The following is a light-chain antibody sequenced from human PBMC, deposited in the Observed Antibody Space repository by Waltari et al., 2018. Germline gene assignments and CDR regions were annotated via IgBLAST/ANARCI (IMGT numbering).Light chain of an antibody. CDR2: VNSGGSH. J-gene: IGLJ3*02. CDR3: QTGGHGTWV. V-gene: IGLV4-69*02. CDR1: SGHSSNV. Sequence: QLALTQSPSASASLGASVKLTCTLNSGHSSNVVAWLQQQPEKGPRYLMKVNSGGSHSKGADIPDRFSGSGSGAERYLTISSLQSEDEADYYCQTGGHGTWVFGGGTKLTVL.